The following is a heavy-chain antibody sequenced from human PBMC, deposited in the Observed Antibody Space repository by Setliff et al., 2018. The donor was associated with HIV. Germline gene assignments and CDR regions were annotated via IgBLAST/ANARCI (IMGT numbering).Heavy chain of an antibody. Sequence: SCAASGFSFSNYAMHWVRQAPGKGLEWVAVISYDGNNKYYADSVKGRFTISRYNSKNTLYLQMNSLRAEDTAVYYCARPLLQQLVLGINWFDPWGQGTLVTVSS. J-gene: IGHJ5*02. CDR3: ARPLLQQLVLGINWFDP. D-gene: IGHD6-13*01. CDR2: ISYDGNNK. V-gene: IGHV3-30-3*01. CDR1: GFSFSNYA.